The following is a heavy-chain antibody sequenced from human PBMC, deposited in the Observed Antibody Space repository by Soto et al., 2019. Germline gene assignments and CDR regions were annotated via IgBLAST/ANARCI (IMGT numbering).Heavy chain of an antibody. D-gene: IGHD2-15*01. CDR3: ARAEGYFSGGSLRTNRFHP. CDR1: GGSISSSSYY. V-gene: IGHV4-39*01. J-gene: IGHJ5*01. CDR2: IYYSGST. Sequence: QLQLQESGPGLVKPSETLSLTCTVSGGSISSSSYYWGWIRQPPGKGLEWIGSIYYSGSTYYNPSLQSRVTITVDTSKDQFSPKLSSGTAADTAVDYCARAEGYFSGGSLRTNRFHPLGQGTLVTGSP.